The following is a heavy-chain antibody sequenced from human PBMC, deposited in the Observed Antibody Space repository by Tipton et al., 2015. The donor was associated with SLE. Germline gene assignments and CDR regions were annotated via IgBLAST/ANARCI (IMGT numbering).Heavy chain of an antibody. CDR1: SSYG. D-gene: IGHD3-16*01. J-gene: IGHJ4*02. CDR3: ARDGGSVPFDY. Sequence: SSYGMHWVRQAPGKGLEWIGSIYYSGSTYYNPSLKSRVTISVDTSKNQFSLKLSSVTAADTAVYYCARDGGSVPFDYWGQGTLVTVSS. V-gene: IGHV4-39*07. CDR2: IYYSGST.